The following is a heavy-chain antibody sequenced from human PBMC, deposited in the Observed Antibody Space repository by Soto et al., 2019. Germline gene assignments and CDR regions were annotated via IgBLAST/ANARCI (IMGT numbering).Heavy chain of an antibody. J-gene: IGHJ3*02. D-gene: IGHD3-16*01. CDR3: ARDGGRPRSFDI. V-gene: IGHV3-74*01. CDR1: GFTFSTYW. Sequence: EVQLVESGGGLVQPGGSLRLSCAASGFTFSTYWMHWVRQAPGKGLVWASRIHSDGSSVSYADSVKGRFTVSRDNARNTLFLQMNSLRAGDTAVYFCARDGGRPRSFDIWGQGTMVTVS. CDR2: IHSDGSSV.